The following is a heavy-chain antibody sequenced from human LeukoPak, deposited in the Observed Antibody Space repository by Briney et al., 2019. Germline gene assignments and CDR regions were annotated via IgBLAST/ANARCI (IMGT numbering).Heavy chain of an antibody. Sequence: GGSLRLSCAASGFTFSSYAMHWVRQAPGKGLEWVAVISYDGSNKYYADSVKGRFTISRDNSKNTLYLQMNSLRAEDTAVYYCAKDLSELFFDYWGQGTLVTVSS. J-gene: IGHJ4*02. CDR1: GFTFSSYA. D-gene: IGHD1-26*01. CDR2: ISYDGSNK. V-gene: IGHV3-30*04. CDR3: AKDLSELFFDY.